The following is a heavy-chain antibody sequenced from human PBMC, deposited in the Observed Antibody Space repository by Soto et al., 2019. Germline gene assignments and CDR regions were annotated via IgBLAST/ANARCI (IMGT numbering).Heavy chain of an antibody. V-gene: IGHV3-23*01. J-gene: IGHJ2*01. CDR3: AKDLMSSLKWFFDL. Sequence: PWVLMRHSNAVSEGMFINLASNCVLQDKGEGLEWVSGISSIGGPTYAAVSMKGRLTISRDDSKSTLDLQMNSLRAEDTVFYYCAKDLMSSLKWFFDLLGRGSLVTV. CDR1: EGMFINLA. CDR2: ISSIGGPT.